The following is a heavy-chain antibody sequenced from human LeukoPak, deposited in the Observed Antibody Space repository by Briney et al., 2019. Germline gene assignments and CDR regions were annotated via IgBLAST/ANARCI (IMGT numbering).Heavy chain of an antibody. V-gene: IGHV3-23*01. J-gene: IGHJ6*02. CDR2: ISGSGSST. CDR1: GFTFSTYA. D-gene: IGHD1-26*01. Sequence: GGSLRLSCAASGFTFSTYAMNWVRKAPGKGMELVSGISGSGSSTWYADSVKGRFTISRDNSKNTLYLQMNRLRAEYTATYYCAKYRSGPPYGLDVWGQGTTVTVSS. CDR3: AKYRSGPPYGLDV.